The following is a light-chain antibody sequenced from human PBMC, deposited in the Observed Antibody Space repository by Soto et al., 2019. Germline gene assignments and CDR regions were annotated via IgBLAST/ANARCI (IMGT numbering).Light chain of an antibody. CDR2: KAS. J-gene: IGKJ1*01. CDR3: QHYNSYSEA. Sequence: DIQMTQSPSILSGSVGDRVTITCRASQTISSWLAWYQQKPGKAPKLMIYKASTLKSGVPSRFSGSGSGTECTLTISSLQPDDVATYYCQHYNSYSEALGQGTKVDIK. V-gene: IGKV1-5*03. CDR1: QTISSW.